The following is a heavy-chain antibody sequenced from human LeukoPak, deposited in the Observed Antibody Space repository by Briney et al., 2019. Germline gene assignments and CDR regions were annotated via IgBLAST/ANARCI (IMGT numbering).Heavy chain of an antibody. V-gene: IGHV3-21*01. CDR1: GFTFSNYA. J-gene: IGHJ6*03. CDR2: ISGSGDNT. CDR3: AREVRYDSSGYYQHTTLYYYYYMDV. D-gene: IGHD3-22*01. Sequence: GGSLRLSCAASGFTFSNYAMSWVRQAPGKGLEWVSAISGSGDNTYYADSVKGRFTISRDNAKNSLYLQMNSLRAEDTAVYYCAREVRYDSSGYYQHTTLYYYYYMDVWGKGTTVTVSS.